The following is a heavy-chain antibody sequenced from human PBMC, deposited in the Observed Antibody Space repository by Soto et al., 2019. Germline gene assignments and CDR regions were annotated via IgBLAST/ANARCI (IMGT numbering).Heavy chain of an antibody. J-gene: IGHJ1*01. CDR3: ARGPHIVGVGEDFQH. V-gene: IGHV4-4*07. D-gene: IGHD3-22*01. CDR1: GGSISSYY. CDR2: IYTSGST. Sequence: QVQLQESGPGLVKPSETLSLTCTVSGGSISSYYWSWIRQPAGKGLEWIGRIYTSGSTNYNPSLKRRVTMSVDTSKNQFSLKLSSVTAADTAVYYCARGPHIVGVGEDFQHWGQCTLVTVYS.